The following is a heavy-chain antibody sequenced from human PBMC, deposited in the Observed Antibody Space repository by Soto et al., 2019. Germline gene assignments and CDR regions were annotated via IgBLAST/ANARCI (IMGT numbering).Heavy chain of an antibody. V-gene: IGHV3-48*02. J-gene: IGHJ4*02. CDR1: GFTFSSYS. CDR2: ISSSSSTI. Sequence: GGSLRLSCAASGFTFSSYSMNWVRQAPGKGLEWVSYISSSSSTIYYADSVKGRFTISRDNAKNSLYLQMNSLRDEDTAVYYCARAGMVSSLYNAYYFDYWGQGTLVTVSS. D-gene: IGHD5-18*01. CDR3: ARAGMVSSLYNAYYFDY.